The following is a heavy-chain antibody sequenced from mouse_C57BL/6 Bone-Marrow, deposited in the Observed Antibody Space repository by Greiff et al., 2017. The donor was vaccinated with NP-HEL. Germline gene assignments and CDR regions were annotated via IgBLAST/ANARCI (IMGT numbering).Heavy chain of an antibody. V-gene: IGHV5-9*01. CDR2: ISGGGGNT. D-gene: IGHD1-1*01. CDR1: GFTFSSYT. CDR3: ATYYGSSYGYYAMDY. J-gene: IGHJ4*01. Sequence: EVKLMESGGGLVKPGGSLKLSCAASGFTFSSYTMSWVRQTPEKRLEWVATISGGGGNTYYPDSVKGRFTISRDNAKNTLYLQMSSLRSEDTALYYCATYYGSSYGYYAMDYWGQGTSVTVSS.